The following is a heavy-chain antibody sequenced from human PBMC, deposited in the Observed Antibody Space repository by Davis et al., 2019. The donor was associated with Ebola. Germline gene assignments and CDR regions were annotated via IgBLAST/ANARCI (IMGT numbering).Heavy chain of an antibody. Sequence: AASVKVSCKASGYTFGIHGISWVRQAPGQGLEWMGWISDYTGNANYAQKLQGRVTMTTDTSTSTAYMELRSLRSDDTAVYYCARDLAVAPPDYWGQGTLVTVSS. CDR2: ISDYTGNA. CDR1: GYTFGIHG. CDR3: ARDLAVAPPDY. V-gene: IGHV1-18*04. D-gene: IGHD6-19*01. J-gene: IGHJ4*02.